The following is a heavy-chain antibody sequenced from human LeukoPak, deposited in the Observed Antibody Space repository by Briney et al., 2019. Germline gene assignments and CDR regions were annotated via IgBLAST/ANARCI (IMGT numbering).Heavy chain of an antibody. CDR1: GFTFSNYW. Sequence: PGGSLRLSCAGSGFTFSNYWIHWVRQAPGKGLVWVSRINSDGASTIYADSVKGRFTISRDNAKNTLYLQMNSLIAEDTAVYFCKRAGYSSGFDSWGQGTLVTVSS. CDR3: KRAGYSSGFDS. CDR2: INSDGAST. D-gene: IGHD6-19*01. V-gene: IGHV3-74*01. J-gene: IGHJ5*01.